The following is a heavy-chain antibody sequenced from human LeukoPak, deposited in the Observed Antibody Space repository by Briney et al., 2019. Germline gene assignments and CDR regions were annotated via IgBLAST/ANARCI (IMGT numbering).Heavy chain of an antibody. CDR2: LYKCGTI. D-gene: IGHD3-3*01. V-gene: IGHV4-4*07. CDR1: GGSVSGDC. J-gene: IGHJ6*03. Sequence: SETLSLTCTVSGGSVSGDCWSWIRRPAGKGLEWIGRLYKCGTINYNPSLKSRLSMSVDTSKNQFSLKLSSVTAADTAVFYCARVDVDDYDFWSDYRNYYYMDVWGKGTTVTVSS. CDR3: ARVDVDDYDFWSDYRNYYYMDV.